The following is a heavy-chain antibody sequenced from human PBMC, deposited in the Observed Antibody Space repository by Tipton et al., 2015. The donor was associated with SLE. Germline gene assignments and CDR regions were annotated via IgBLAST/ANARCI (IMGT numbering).Heavy chain of an antibody. J-gene: IGHJ3*02. V-gene: IGHV3-48*01. Sequence: SLRLSCAASGFSFSSYSTNWIRQAPGKGLEWVSYISSTSSSTIHYADSVKGRFTISRDNDRNSRYLQMNSLRGEDTAMYFCARRGMTAFDIWGQGTMVTVSS. CDR2: ISSTSSSTI. CDR3: ARRGMTAFDI. CDR1: GFSFSSYS. D-gene: IGHD3-10*01.